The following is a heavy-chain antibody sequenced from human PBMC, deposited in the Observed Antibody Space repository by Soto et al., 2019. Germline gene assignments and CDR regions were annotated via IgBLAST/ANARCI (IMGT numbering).Heavy chain of an antibody. CDR1: GGTFSSYA. CDR3: ARGPQTEDAFDI. V-gene: IGHV1-69*13. CDR2: IIPIFGTA. J-gene: IGHJ3*02. Sequence: SVKVSCKASGGTFSSYAISWVRQAPGQGLEWMGGIIPIFGTANYAQKFQGRVTITADESTSIAYMELSSLRSEDTAVYYCARGPQTEDAFDIWGQGTMVPVAS.